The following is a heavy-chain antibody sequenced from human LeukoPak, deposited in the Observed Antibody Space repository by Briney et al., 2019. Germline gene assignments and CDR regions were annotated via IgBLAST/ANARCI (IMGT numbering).Heavy chain of an antibody. CDR3: ATGYYFGSGSYGYLDY. Sequence: GGSLRLSCAASGFTVSSKYMSWVRQTPGKGLQWVALIYSSGDTYTADSVKGRFTISRDNFENTLYLQMDSLRAEDTAVYYCATGYYFGSGSYGYLDYWGQGTLVTVSS. J-gene: IGHJ4*02. D-gene: IGHD3-10*01. CDR1: GFTVSSKY. CDR2: IYSSGDT. V-gene: IGHV3-53*01.